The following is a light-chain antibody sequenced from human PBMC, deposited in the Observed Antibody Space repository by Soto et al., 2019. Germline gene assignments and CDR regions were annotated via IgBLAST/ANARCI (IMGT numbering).Light chain of an antibody. CDR3: CSYAGSSTWV. CDR2: EVN. V-gene: IGLV2-23*02. Sequence: QSALTQPASVSGSPGQSITISCTGTRSDVGSYNVVSWYQQHPGKAPKLIIYEVNERPSGVSNRFSGSKSGYTASLTISGLQAEDEADYYCCSYAGSSTWVFGGGTQLTVL. J-gene: IGLJ3*02. CDR1: RSDVGSYNV.